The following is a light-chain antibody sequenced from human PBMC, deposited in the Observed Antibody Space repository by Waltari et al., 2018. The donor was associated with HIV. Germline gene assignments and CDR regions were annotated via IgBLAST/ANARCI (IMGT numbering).Light chain of an antibody. J-gene: IGLJ3*02. Sequence: QSVLTQPPSAPRTPGQRVNIPCSGGSSNIGSNPVNWYRQFPGEAPKLLIYTNIRRPSGVPDRFSGSKSGTSASLAISGLQSEDEADFYCAVWDDSLRSVLFGGGTRLTVL. CDR3: AVWDDSLRSVL. V-gene: IGLV1-44*01. CDR1: SSNIGSNP. CDR2: TNI.